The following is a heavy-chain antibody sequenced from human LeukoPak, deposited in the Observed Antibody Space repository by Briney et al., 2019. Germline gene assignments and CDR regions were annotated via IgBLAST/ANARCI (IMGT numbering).Heavy chain of an antibody. Sequence: GESLKISCQGSGYRFSGHWIGWVRQMPGKGLEWMGIIYPGDSDTRYSPSFQGQVTISADKSISTAYLQWSSLKASDTAMYYCARQNPSNGYYIDYWGQGTLVTVSS. D-gene: IGHD3-22*01. CDR3: ARQNPSNGYYIDY. J-gene: IGHJ4*02. V-gene: IGHV5-51*01. CDR1: GYRFSGHW. CDR2: IYPGDSDT.